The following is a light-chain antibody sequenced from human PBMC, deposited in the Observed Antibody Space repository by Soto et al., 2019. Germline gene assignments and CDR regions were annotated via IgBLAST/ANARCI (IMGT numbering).Light chain of an antibody. V-gene: IGLV2-14*01. CDR1: SSDVGGYSY. CDR3: NSYGSTSTRYV. CDR2: EVS. Sequence: QSALTQPASVSGSPGQSITISCTGTSSDVGGYSYVSWYQQHPGKAPKLMIYEVSYRPSGVSNRFSGSKSGNTASLTISGLQAEYEADYFCNSYGSTSTRYVFGTGTKVTVL. J-gene: IGLJ1*01.